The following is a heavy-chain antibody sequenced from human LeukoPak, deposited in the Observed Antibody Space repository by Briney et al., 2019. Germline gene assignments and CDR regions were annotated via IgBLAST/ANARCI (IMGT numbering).Heavy chain of an antibody. J-gene: IGHJ4*02. D-gene: IGHD3-10*02. CDR3: ARAFLTEITLFIGD. Sequence: SETLSLTCDVSGDSMNSHYWSWIRQSPGKGLECIAYIHSSGRTNQNPSLKSRVTLSVDTSKNQFSLTLNSVTAADTAVYYCARAFLTEITLFIGDWGQGTLVTVSS. CDR2: IHSSGRT. V-gene: IGHV4-59*11. CDR1: GDSMNSHY.